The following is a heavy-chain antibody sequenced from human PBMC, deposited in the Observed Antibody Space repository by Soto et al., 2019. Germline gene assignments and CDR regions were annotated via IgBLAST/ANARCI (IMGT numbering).Heavy chain of an antibody. CDR1: GDSVSSNSAA. V-gene: IGHV6-1*01. Sequence: SQTLSLTCAISGDSVSSNSAAWNWIRQSPSRGLEWLGRTYYRSKWYNDYAVSVKSRITINPDTSKNQFSLQLNSVTPEDTAVYYRARAVSMVRGVIPYYYGMDVWGQGTTVTVSS. D-gene: IGHD3-10*01. CDR3: ARAVSMVRGVIPYYYGMDV. J-gene: IGHJ6*02. CDR2: TYYRSKWYN.